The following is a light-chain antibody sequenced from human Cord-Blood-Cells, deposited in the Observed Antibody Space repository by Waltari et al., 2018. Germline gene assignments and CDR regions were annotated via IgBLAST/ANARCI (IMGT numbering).Light chain of an antibody. CDR3: CSYAGSSTVV. J-gene: IGLJ2*01. CDR1: SSAVGSYTL. V-gene: IGLV2-23*01. Sequence: QSALPQPASVSGSPGQSITISCTGTSSAVGSYTLVSWYQQHPGKAPKLMNYEGSKRPSGVSNRFSGSKSGNTASLTISGLQAEDEADYYCCSYAGSSTVVFGGGTKLTVL. CDR2: EGS.